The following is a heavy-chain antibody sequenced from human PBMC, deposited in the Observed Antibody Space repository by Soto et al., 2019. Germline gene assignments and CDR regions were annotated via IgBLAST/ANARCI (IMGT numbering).Heavy chain of an antibody. D-gene: IGHD4-17*01. CDR1: GASVRSGSYY. Sequence: QVQLQESGPELVKPSETLSLTCTVSGASVRSGSYYWSWVRQPPGRGLEWIGYIYDTGTTNYNPSLKSRVTMSVDTSKNQFSLKLNSLTAADTAVYYCARVEDYGDYFDYWGQGTLVTVSS. V-gene: IGHV4-61*01. CDR2: IYDTGTT. CDR3: ARVEDYGDYFDY. J-gene: IGHJ4*02.